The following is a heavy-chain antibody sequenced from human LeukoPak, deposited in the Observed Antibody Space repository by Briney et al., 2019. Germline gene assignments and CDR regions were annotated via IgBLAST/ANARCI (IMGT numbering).Heavy chain of an antibody. CDR3: ARDEIWFGESY. CDR2: ISAYNGNT. Sequence: ASVKVSCKASGGTFSSYAISWVRQAPGQGLEWMGWISAYNGNTNYAQKLQGRVTMTTDTSTSTAYMELRSLRSDDTAVYYCARDEIWFGESYWGQGTLVTVSS. V-gene: IGHV1-18*01. J-gene: IGHJ4*02. CDR1: GGTFSSYA. D-gene: IGHD3-10*01.